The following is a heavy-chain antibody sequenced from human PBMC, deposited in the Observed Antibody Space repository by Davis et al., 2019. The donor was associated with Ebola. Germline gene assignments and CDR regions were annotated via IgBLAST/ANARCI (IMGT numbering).Heavy chain of an antibody. CDR1: GFTFSSYG. Sequence: GESLKISCAASGFTFSSYGMHWVRQAPGKGLEWVAVIWYDGSNKYYADSVKGRFTISRDNAKNSLYLQMNSLRAEDTAVYYCARFLLGRDYYYGMDVWGQGTTVTVSS. J-gene: IGHJ6*02. CDR3: ARFLLGRDYYYGMDV. D-gene: IGHD2-15*01. CDR2: IWYDGSNK. V-gene: IGHV3-33*01.